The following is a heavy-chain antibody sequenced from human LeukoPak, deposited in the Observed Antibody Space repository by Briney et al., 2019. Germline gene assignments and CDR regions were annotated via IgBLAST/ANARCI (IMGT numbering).Heavy chain of an antibody. Sequence: SETLSLXCTVSGGSISSYYWSWIRRPPGKGLEWIGYIYYSGSTNYNPSLKSRVTISVDTSKNQFSLKLSSVTAADTAVYYCARVRYSYFFDYWGQGTLVTVSS. CDR1: GGSISSYY. D-gene: IGHD5-18*01. J-gene: IGHJ4*02. CDR2: IYYSGST. V-gene: IGHV4-59*01. CDR3: ARVRYSYFFDY.